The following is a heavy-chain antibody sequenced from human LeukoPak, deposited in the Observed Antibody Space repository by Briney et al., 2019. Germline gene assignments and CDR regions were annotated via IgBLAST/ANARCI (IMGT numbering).Heavy chain of an antibody. D-gene: IGHD6-13*01. J-gene: IGHJ4*02. CDR2: IVVGSGNT. Sequence: SVKVSCKASGFTFTSSAVQWARQAGGQRLEWIGWIVVGSGNTNYARKFQERVTITRDMSASTAYMELSSLRSEDTAVYYCAAGRWYEFDYWGQGTLVTVSS. CDR3: AAGRWYEFDY. CDR1: GFTFTSSA. V-gene: IGHV1-58*01.